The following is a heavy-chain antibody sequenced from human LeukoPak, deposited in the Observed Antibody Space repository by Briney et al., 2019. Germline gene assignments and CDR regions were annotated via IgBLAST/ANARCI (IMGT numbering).Heavy chain of an antibody. CDR1: GLTFRNYA. Sequence: PGGSLRLSCAASGLTFRNYAMSWVRQAPGKGLEWASVICANDGNTYYADAVKGRFTISRDNSKDTLYLQMDSLRAEDTAVYYCAKGSGSSCYSPCDYWGQGILVTVSS. CDR3: AKGSGSSCYSPCDY. V-gene: IGHV3-23*01. D-gene: IGHD2-15*01. CDR2: ICANDGNT. J-gene: IGHJ4*02.